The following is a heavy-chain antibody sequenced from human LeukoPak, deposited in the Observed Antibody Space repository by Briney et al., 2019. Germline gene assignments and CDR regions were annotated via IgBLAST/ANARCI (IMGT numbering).Heavy chain of an antibody. CDR1: GFTFSRYD. J-gene: IGHJ5*01. CDR2: IDTGGNT. D-gene: IGHD3-16*01. CDR3: VRGGEIGFDS. V-gene: IGHV3-13*04. Sequence: GGSLRLSCAASGFTFSRYDMHWVRQATGKGLEWISSIDTGGNTYYIGSVKGRFTISRENAKSSLYLQMNSLRAGDTAVYYCVRGGEIGFDSWGQGTLVTVSS.